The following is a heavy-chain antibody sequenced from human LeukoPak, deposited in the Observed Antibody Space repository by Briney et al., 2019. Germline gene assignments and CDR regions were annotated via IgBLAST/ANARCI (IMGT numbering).Heavy chain of an antibody. V-gene: IGHV3-53*05. Sequence: GGSLRLSCAASGVTVSSSHMNWVRQAPGKGLEWVSVIYSGGSTHYGDSVKGRFTISRDNSKNSLYLQMNSLGTGDTALYYCAKSDPNWRYFDYWGQGTLVTVSS. CDR1: GVTVSSSH. J-gene: IGHJ4*02. CDR2: IYSGGST. CDR3: AKSDPNWRYFDY. D-gene: IGHD7-27*01.